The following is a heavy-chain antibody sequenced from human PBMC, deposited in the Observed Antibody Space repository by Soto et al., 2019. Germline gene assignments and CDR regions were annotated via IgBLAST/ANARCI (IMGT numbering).Heavy chain of an antibody. CDR1: GFTFSDYY. CDR3: ASHPTRYGSAFDY. V-gene: IGHV3-11*01. Sequence: GGSLRLSCAASGFTFSDYYMSWIRQAPGKGLEWVSYISSSGSPIYYADSVKGRFTISRDNAKNSLYLQMNSLRAEDTAVYYCASHPTRYGSAFDYWGQGTLVTVSS. D-gene: IGHD3-10*01. J-gene: IGHJ4*02. CDR2: ISSSGSPI.